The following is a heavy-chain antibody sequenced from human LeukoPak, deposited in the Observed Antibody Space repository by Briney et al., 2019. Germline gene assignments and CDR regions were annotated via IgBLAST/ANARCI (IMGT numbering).Heavy chain of an antibody. CDR3: AREPLVGPINFDY. CDR1: GYTFTDYY. J-gene: IGHJ4*02. Sequence: ASVKVSCTASGYTFTDYYLHWVRQSPGQGLEWMGWINPNSGGTNYAQKFQGRVTMTRDTSISTAYMELSRLRSDDTAVYYCAREPLVGPINFDYWGQGTLVTVSS. D-gene: IGHD1-26*01. V-gene: IGHV1-2*02. CDR2: INPNSGGT.